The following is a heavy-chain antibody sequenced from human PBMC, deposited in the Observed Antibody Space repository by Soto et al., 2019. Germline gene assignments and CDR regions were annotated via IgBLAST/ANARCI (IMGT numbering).Heavy chain of an antibody. Sequence: ASVKVSCKASGYTFTSYDINWVRQATGQGLEWMGWMNPNSGNTGYAQKFQGRVTMTRNTSISTAYMELSSLRSEDTAVYYCARDSGRSDVVPAAISAMDGWGQGTMVTVSS. J-gene: IGHJ6*02. V-gene: IGHV1-8*01. CDR3: ARDSGRSDVVPAAISAMDG. D-gene: IGHD2-2*01. CDR1: GYTFTSYD. CDR2: MNPNSGNT.